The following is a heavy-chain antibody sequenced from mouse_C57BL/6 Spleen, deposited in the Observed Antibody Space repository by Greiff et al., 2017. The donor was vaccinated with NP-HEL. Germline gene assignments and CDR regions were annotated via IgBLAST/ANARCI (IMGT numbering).Heavy chain of an antibody. Sequence: VQLQQPGAELVMPGASVKLSCKASGYTFTSYWMHWVKQRPGQGLEWIGEIDPSDSYTNYNQKFKGKSTLTVDKSSSTAYMQLSSLTSEDSAVYYCAKQGDYDVSWFAYWGQGTLVTVSA. CDR3: AKQGDYDVSWFAY. CDR2: IDPSDSYT. J-gene: IGHJ3*01. V-gene: IGHV1-69*01. CDR1: GYTFTSYW. D-gene: IGHD2-4*01.